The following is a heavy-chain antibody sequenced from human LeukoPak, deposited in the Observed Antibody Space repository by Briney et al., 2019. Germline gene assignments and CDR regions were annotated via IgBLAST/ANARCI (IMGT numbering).Heavy chain of an antibody. CDR2: ISAYNGNT. V-gene: IGHV1-18*01. D-gene: IGHD6-19*01. CDR3: ARAIAVAGTTMDFQR. CDR1: GYSFTSDG. J-gene: IGHJ1*01. Sequence: ALVKVSCKASGYSFTSDGISWVRQAPGQGLEWMGWISAYNGNTHYEQKLQGRFTMTTDTSTSTAYMELRSLRSDDTAVYYCARAIAVAGTTMDFQRWGQGTLVTVSS.